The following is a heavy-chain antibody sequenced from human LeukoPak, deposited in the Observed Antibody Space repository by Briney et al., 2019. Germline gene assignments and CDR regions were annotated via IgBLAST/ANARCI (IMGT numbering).Heavy chain of an antibody. CDR3: ARGGCSSTSCFVNWFDP. D-gene: IGHD2-2*01. Sequence: GGSLRLSCAASGFTFSTYAMTWVRQAPGKGLEWVANIKQDGSEKYYVDSVKGRFTISRDNAKNSLYLQMNSLRAEDTAVYYCARGGCSSTSCFVNWFDPWGQGTLVTVSS. V-gene: IGHV3-7*03. J-gene: IGHJ5*02. CDR2: IKQDGSEK. CDR1: GFTFSTYA.